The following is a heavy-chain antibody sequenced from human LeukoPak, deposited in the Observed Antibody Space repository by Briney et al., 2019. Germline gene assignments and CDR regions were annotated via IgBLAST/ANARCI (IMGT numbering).Heavy chain of an antibody. D-gene: IGHD1/OR15-1a*01. CDR3: AKDGNWNNVPGDCYYTDV. J-gene: IGHJ6*03. Sequence: GASVKVSCKASGYTFTSHFMHWVRQAPGQGLEWMGIINPESGNTAYAQKFQGRITMTGDTSTSTVYMELSSLRSEDTAMYYCAKDGNWNNVPGDCYYTDVWGKGTTVAVSS. V-gene: IGHV1-46*01. CDR1: GYTFTSHF. CDR2: INPESGNT.